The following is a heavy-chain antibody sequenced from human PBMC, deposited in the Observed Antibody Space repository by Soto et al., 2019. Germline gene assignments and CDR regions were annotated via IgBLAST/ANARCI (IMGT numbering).Heavy chain of an antibody. Sequence: EVQLLESGGGLVQPGGSLGLSCAASGFTFSNSIINWVRQAPGQGLEWVSSISGSSDFLYYADSVKGRFTISRDTATNSLYLQMNILRAEDTAVYYCASSTWYAFDIWGQGTMVTVSS. J-gene: IGHJ3*02. CDR2: ISGSSDFL. CDR3: ASSTWYAFDI. V-gene: IGHV3-21*01. D-gene: IGHD6-13*01. CDR1: GFTFSNSI.